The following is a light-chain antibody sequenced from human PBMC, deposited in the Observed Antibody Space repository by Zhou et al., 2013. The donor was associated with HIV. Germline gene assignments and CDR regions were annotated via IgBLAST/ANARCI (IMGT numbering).Light chain of an antibody. CDR1: HNISTY. CDR3: QQRSNWPLT. CDR2: GAS. V-gene: IGKV3D-20*02. J-gene: IGKJ3*01. Sequence: VMTQSPATLSISPGDRATLSCRASHNISTYLAWYQQRPGQPPRLLIYGASSRATGIPDRFSGSGSGTDFTLTISRLEPEDFAVYYCQQRSNWPLTFGPGTKVDIK.